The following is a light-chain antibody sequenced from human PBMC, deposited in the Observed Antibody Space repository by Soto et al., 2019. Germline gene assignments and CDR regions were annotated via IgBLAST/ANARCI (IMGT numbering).Light chain of an antibody. CDR1: QSLLHSDGYNY. CDR3: MQALQTPYT. V-gene: IGKV2-28*01. J-gene: IGKJ2*01. CDR2: LGS. Sequence: DIVMTQSPLSLPVTPGEPASFSCRSSQSLLHSDGYNYLDWYLQKPGQSPQLLIYLGSNRASGVPDRFSGSGSGKDFTLEISRVEAEDVGVYYCMQALQTPYTFGQGTKLEI.